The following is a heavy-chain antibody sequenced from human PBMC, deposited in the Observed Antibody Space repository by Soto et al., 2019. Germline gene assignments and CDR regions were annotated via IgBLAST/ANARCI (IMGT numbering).Heavy chain of an antibody. V-gene: IGHV3-21*01. CDR1: GFTFSRVS. CDR3: SRVAY. Sequence: GGSLRLSCEASGFTFSRVSMNWVRQAPGKGLEWVASISRASSETWYSDSGTGRFIMSRDNAQNSLFLQMNTPRPDDSAIYNCSRVAYWGPGTQVTVSS. CDR2: ISRASSET. J-gene: IGHJ4*02.